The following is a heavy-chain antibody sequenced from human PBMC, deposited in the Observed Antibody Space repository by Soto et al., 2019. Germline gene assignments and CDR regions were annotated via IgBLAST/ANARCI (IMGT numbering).Heavy chain of an antibody. J-gene: IGHJ4*02. CDR3: AKDQGSSWYEIDY. V-gene: IGHV3-23*01. CDR1: GFTFTKYA. D-gene: IGHD6-13*01. CDR2: ISGSGGST. Sequence: GGSLRLSCAASGFTFTKYAMNWVRQAPGKGLEWVSAISGSGGSTYYADSVKGRFTISRDNSKNTLYLQMNSLRAEDTAVYYCAKDQGSSWYEIDYWGQGTLVTVSS.